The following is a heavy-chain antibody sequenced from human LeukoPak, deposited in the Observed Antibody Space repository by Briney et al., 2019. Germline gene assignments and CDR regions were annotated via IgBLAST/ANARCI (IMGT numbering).Heavy chain of an antibody. D-gene: IGHD3-10*01. V-gene: IGHV3-43*02. CDR2: ISGDGGST. CDR1: GFTFDDYA. J-gene: IGHJ4*02. Sequence: GGSLRLSCAASGFTFDDYAMHWVRKAPGKGLEWVSLISGDGGSTYYADSVKGRFTISRDNSKNSLYLQMNSQRTEDTALYYCAKDKYYGSYYFDYWGQGTLVTVSS. CDR3: AKDKYYGSYYFDY.